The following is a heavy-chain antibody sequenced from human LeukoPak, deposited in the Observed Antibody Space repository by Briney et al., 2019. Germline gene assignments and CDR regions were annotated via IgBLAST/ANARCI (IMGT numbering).Heavy chain of an antibody. CDR2: ISGSGTI. V-gene: IGHV4-4*07. J-gene: IGHJ4*02. D-gene: IGHD3-3*01. Sequence: SETLSLTCTVSGGSINSYWSWIRQPAGKGLEWIGRISGSGTITYNPALQSRLSISIDTSKNQFSLKLMSVTAADTAVYYCARGSGYYDFWSGYPTLFDYWGQGTLVTVSS. CDR1: GGSINSY. CDR3: ARGSGYYDFWSGYPTLFDY.